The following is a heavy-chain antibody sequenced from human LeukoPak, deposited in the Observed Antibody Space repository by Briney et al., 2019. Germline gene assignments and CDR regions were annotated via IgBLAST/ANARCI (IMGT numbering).Heavy chain of an antibody. CDR1: GFTFSTYW. V-gene: IGHV3-7*01. CDR3: ARVRGGYYFDY. CDR2: IKKDGSEK. D-gene: IGHD3-16*01. J-gene: IGHJ4*02. Sequence: HPGGSLRLSCAASGFTFSTYWMSWVRQAPGKGLEWVANIKKDGSEKDYVDSVKGRFTISRDNAKNSLFLQMNSLRAEDTAMYYCARVRGGYYFDYWGQGSLVTVSS.